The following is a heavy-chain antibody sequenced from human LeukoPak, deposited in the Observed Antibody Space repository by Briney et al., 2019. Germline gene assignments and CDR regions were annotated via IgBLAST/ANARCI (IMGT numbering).Heavy chain of an antibody. CDR3: ARYKWDCSGGSCYDFQH. V-gene: IGHV1-69*05. J-gene: IGHJ1*01. D-gene: IGHD2-15*01. Sequence: SVKVSCKASGGTFSSYAISWVRQAPGQGLEWMGRIIPIFGTANYAQKFQGRVTITTDESTSTAYMELSSLRSEDTAVYYCARYKWDCSGGSCYDFQHWDQGTLVTVSS. CDR2: IIPIFGTA. CDR1: GGTFSSYA.